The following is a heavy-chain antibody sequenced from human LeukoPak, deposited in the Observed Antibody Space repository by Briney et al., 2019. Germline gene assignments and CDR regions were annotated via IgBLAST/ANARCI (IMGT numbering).Heavy chain of an antibody. J-gene: IGHJ4*02. CDR2: IYYSGST. D-gene: IGHD3-22*01. V-gene: IGHV4-39*01. CDR1: GGSISSSSYY. Sequence: SETLSLTCTVSGGSISSSSYYWGWIRQPPGTGLEWIGSIYYSGSTYYNPSLKSRVTISVDTSKNQFSLKLSSVTAADTAVYYCARSLTYYYDSSGYPIAYWGQGTLVTVSS. CDR3: ARSLTYYYDSSGYPIAY.